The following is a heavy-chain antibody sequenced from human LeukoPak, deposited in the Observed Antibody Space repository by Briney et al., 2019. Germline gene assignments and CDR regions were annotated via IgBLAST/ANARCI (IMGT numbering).Heavy chain of an antibody. J-gene: IGHJ5*02. CDR1: GYTFTSYG. CDR2: ISAYNGNT. CDR3: ARGSYSSGWYQWFDP. Sequence: ASVKVSCKASGYTFTSYGISWVRQAPGQGLEWMGWISAYNGNTNYAQKLQGRVTITRDTSASTAYMELSSLRSEDTAVYYCARGSYSSGWYQWFDPWGQGTLVTVSS. V-gene: IGHV1-18*01. D-gene: IGHD6-19*01.